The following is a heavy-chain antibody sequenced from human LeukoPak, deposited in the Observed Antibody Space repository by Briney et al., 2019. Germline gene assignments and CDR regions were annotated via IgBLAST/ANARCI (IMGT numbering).Heavy chain of an antibody. V-gene: IGHV1-18*01. CDR1: GYTFTSYG. CDR3: ARDSSHNDYVLYYYGMDV. D-gene: IGHD4-17*01. CDR2: ISAYNGNT. J-gene: IGHJ6*02. Sequence: ASVKVSCKASGYTFTSYGISWVRQAPGQGLEWMGWISAYNGNTNYAQKLQGRVTMTTDTSTSTAYMELRSLRSDDTAVYYCARDSSHNDYVLYYYGMDVWGQGTTVTVPS.